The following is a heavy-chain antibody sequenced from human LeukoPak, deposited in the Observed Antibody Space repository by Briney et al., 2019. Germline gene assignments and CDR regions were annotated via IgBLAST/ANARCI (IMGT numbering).Heavy chain of an antibody. V-gene: IGHV4-34*01. CDR3: ARGRRAAAGNFDY. D-gene: IGHD6-13*01. CDR2: INHSGST. Sequence: PSETLSLTCAVYGGSFSGYYWSWIRQPPGKGLEWIGEINHSGSTNYNPSLKRRVTISVDTSKNQFSLKLSSVTAADTAVYYCARGRRAAAGNFDYWGQGTLVTVSS. CDR1: GGSFSGYY. J-gene: IGHJ4*02.